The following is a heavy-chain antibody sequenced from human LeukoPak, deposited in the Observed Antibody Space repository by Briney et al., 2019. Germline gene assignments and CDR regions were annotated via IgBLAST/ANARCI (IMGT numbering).Heavy chain of an antibody. J-gene: IGHJ4*02. CDR1: GDHIKSHFY. V-gene: IGHV4-38-2*02. CDR2: VYHRVAN. Sequence: SETLSLTCIVSGDHIKSHFYWGWIRQPPGNGGEWLEWFASVYHRVANYVDPSLQSRVSTSVDTSKSHFYLTLTSATAADTAVYLCARAPSASGSYYFEWWGQGT. CDR3: ARAPSASGSYYFEW. D-gene: IGHD3-10*01.